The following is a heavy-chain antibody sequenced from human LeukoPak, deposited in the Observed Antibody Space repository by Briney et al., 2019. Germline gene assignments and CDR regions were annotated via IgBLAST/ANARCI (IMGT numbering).Heavy chain of an antibody. V-gene: IGHV4-31*03. J-gene: IGHJ6*02. CDR3: ARALLGYCSSTSCYSLYGMDV. D-gene: IGHD2-2*01. CDR1: GGSISSGGYY. Sequence: SETLSLTCTVSGGSISSGGYYWSWIRQHPGKGLEWIGYIYYSGSTYYNPSLKSRVTISVDTSKNQFSLKLSSVTAADTAVYYCARALLGYCSSTSCYSLYGMDVWGQGTTVTVSS. CDR2: IYYSGST.